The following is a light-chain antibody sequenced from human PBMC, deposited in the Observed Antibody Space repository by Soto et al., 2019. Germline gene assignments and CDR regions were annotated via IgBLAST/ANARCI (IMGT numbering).Light chain of an antibody. CDR2: DVS. J-gene: IGLJ2*01. Sequence: QSVLTQPASVSGSPGQSITISCKGTSSDVGGYNYVSWYQQHPGKAPKLMIYDVSNRPSGVSNRFSGSKSGNTASLTISGLQAEDEADYYCSSYTSSSAVVFGGGTKLTVL. CDR3: SSYTSSSAVV. CDR1: SSDVGGYNY. V-gene: IGLV2-14*01.